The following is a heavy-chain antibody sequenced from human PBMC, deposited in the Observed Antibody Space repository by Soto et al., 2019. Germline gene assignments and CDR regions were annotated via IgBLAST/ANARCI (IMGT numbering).Heavy chain of an antibody. CDR3: ARAGGSGSYYDYYYYGMDV. Sequence: PVKVSCKASRVTFSSYPISWVRQAPGQGLEWMGGIIPIVGTVNYAQKFQGRVTITADESTSTAYMELSSVRSEDTAVYYCARAGGSGSYYDYYYYGMDVWGQGTTVTVYS. CDR2: IIPIVGTV. CDR1: RVTFSSYP. D-gene: IGHD3-10*01. V-gene: IGHV1-69*13. J-gene: IGHJ6*02.